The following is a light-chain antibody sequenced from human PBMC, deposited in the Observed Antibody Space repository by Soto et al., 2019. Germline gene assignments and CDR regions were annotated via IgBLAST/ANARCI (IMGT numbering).Light chain of an antibody. CDR1: QSVSSSF. V-gene: IGKV3-20*01. CDR3: QQYGSSPRT. Sequence: EIVLTQSPGTLSLSPGERATLSCRASQSVSSSFLAWYQQIPGQAPRVLIYGASSRATGIPVRFSGSGSGTDFTLTIRRLEPEDFAVYYCQQYGSSPRTFGPGTKVEIK. CDR2: GAS. J-gene: IGKJ1*01.